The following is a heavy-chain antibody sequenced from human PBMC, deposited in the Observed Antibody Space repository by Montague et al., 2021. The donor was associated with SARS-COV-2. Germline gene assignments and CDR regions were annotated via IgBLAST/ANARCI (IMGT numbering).Heavy chain of an antibody. CDR3: ARVPPGGDDSSGYYSGGFDY. J-gene: IGHJ4*02. Sequence: SETLSLTCTVAGGSISSYYWSWIRQPPGKGLEWIGYIYYSGSTNYNPSLRSGVTISVDTSKNQFSMKLSFVTAADTAVYYWARVPPGGDDSSGYYSGGFDYWGQGTLVTVSS. V-gene: IGHV4-59*01. CDR1: GGSISSYY. CDR2: IYYSGST. D-gene: IGHD3-22*01.